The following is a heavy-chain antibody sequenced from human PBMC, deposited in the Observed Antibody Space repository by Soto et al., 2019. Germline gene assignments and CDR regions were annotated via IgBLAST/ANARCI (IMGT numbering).Heavy chain of an antibody. CDR2: IKSKTDGGTT. J-gene: IGHJ6*02. Sequence: NPGGSLRLSCAASGFTFSNAWMSWVRQAPGKGLEWVGRIKSKTDGGTTDYAAPVKGRFTISRDDSKNTLYLQMNSLKTEDTAVYYCTTVVPAAMDDYYYGMDVWGQGTTVTVSS. CDR3: TTVVPAAMDDYYYGMDV. V-gene: IGHV3-15*01. CDR1: GFTFSNAW. D-gene: IGHD2-2*01.